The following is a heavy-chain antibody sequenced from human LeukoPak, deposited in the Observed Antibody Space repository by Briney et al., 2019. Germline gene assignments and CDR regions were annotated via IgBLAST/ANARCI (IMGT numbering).Heavy chain of an antibody. CDR3: AKMMGYYYDSSGLGFDY. Sequence: PGGSLRLSCAASGFTFSSYAMSWVCQAPGKGLEWVSVMSGSGGSTDYADSAKGRFTISRDNSKNTLYLQMKSLRAEDTAVYYCAKMMGYYYDSSGLGFDYWGQGTLVTVSS. CDR2: MSGSGGST. V-gene: IGHV3-23*01. J-gene: IGHJ4*02. CDR1: GFTFSSYA. D-gene: IGHD3-22*01.